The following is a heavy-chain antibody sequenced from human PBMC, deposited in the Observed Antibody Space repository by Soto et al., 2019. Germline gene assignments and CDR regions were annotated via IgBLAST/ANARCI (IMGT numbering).Heavy chain of an antibody. J-gene: IGHJ6*02. V-gene: IGHV4-38-2*01. D-gene: IGHD3-3*01. CDR2: IYHSGST. Sequence: SKTLSLTCAVSGYSISSGYYWGWIRQPPGKGLEWIGSIYHSGSTYYNPSLKSRVTISVDTSKNQFSLKLSSVTAADTAVYYCARGITFFGVVHPPFCMDVWGQGPTV. CDR3: ARGITFFGVVHPPFCMDV. CDR1: GYSISSGYY.